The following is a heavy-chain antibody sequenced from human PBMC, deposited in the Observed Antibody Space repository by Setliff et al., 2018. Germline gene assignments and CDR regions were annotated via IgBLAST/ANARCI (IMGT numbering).Heavy chain of an antibody. J-gene: IGHJ3*02. D-gene: IGHD6-19*01. CDR2: IYYSGST. V-gene: IGHV4-59*11. CDR3: ARDRPKAVGGGEDAFDI. Sequence: SETLSLTCTVSGGSISSHYWSWIRQPPGKGLEWIGSIYYSGSTNYNPSLKSRVTISVDTSKNQFSLKLSSVTAADTAVYYCARDRPKAVGGGEDAFDIWGQGTMVTVSS. CDR1: GGSISSHY.